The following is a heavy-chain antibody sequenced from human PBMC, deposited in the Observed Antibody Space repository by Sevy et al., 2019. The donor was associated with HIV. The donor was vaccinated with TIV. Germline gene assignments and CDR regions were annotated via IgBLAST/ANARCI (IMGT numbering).Heavy chain of an antibody. CDR3: AATKDYYESSGDPFDY. D-gene: IGHD3-22*01. CDR2: FDPEDGEK. Sequence: ASVKVSCKVSGYTLIQISMHWVRQAPGRGLEWMGSFDPEDGEKIYAQKFQGRLTMTEDTSKDTAYMEMSSLKSEDTAVYYCAATKDYYESSGDPFDYWGQGTLLTVSS. CDR1: GYTLIQIS. V-gene: IGHV1-24*01. J-gene: IGHJ4*02.